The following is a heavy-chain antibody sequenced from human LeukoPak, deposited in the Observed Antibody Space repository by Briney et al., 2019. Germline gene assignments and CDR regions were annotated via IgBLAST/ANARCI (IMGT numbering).Heavy chain of an antibody. J-gene: IGHJ5*02. CDR1: GGSVCSYY. V-gene: IGHV4-4*07. D-gene: IGHD1/OR15-1a*01. Sequence: PSETLSLTCVVSGGSVCSYYWSWIRQSAGKGLEWIGRIFTSGNTNYNPSLKSRVTMSVDTSKNQLSLKLSSVTAADTAVYYCARDGNWNIPRFDPWGQGTLVTVSS. CDR2: IFTSGNT. CDR3: ARDGNWNIPRFDP.